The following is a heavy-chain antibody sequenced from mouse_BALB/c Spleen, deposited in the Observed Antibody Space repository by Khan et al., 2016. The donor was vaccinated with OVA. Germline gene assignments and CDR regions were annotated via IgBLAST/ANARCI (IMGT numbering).Heavy chain of an antibody. J-gene: IGHJ4*01. D-gene: IGHD2-14*01. CDR2: IWGGGGT. CDR1: GFSLSRYN. V-gene: IGHV2-6-4*01. CDR3: ARAYYRYDGYYAMDF. Sequence: QVQRKQSGPGLVVPSQSLSITCTVSGFSLSRYNIHWVRQPPGKGLEWLGMIWGGGGTDYNSTLKSRLSISKDNSKSQVFLKMNSLQTDDTAMYYCARAYYRYDGYYAMDFWGQGTSVTVSS.